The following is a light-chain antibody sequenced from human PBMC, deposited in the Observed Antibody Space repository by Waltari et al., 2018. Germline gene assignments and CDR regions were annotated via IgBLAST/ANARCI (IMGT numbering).Light chain of an antibody. CDR2: DVN. V-gene: IGLV2-14*01. Sequence: QSALTQPASVSGSPGQSITLSCTGTSRAVGGYNYVPWYQQHPGKAPKLMIYDVNNRPSGVSKRFSGSKSGNTASLTISGLQAEDEADYYCSSFTSSSTWVFGGGTNLTVL. CDR3: SSFTSSSTWV. CDR1: SRAVGGYNY. J-gene: IGLJ3*02.